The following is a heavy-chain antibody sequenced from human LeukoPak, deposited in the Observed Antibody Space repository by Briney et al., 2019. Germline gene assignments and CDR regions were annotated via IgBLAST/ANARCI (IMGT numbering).Heavy chain of an antibody. D-gene: IGHD4-17*01. CDR1: GFTFSSYS. J-gene: IGHJ5*02. CDR3: ARGSILNDDYGDYPNWFDP. V-gene: IGHV3-21*01. Sequence: GGSLRLSCAASGFTFSSYSMNWVRQAPGKGLEWVSCISSSSSYIYCADSVKGRFTISRDNAKNSLYQQMNSLRAEDTAVYYCARGSILNDDYGDYPNWFDPWGQGTLVTLSS. CDR2: ISSSSSYI.